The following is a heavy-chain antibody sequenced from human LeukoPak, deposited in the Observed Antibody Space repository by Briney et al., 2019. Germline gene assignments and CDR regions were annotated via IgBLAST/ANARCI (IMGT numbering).Heavy chain of an antibody. CDR1: GGSFSGYY. D-gene: IGHD6-19*01. CDR2: INHSGST. J-gene: IGHJ2*01. CDR3: ARGVAVAGIPWYFDL. Sequence: SETLSLTCAVYGGSFSGYYWSWIRQPPGKGLEWIGEINHSGSTNYNPSLKCRVTISVDTSKNQFSLKLSSVTAADTAVYYCARGVAVAGIPWYFDLWGRRTLVAV. V-gene: IGHV4-34*01.